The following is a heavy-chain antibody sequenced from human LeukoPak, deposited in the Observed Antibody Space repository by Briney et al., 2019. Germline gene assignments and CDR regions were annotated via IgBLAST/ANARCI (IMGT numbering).Heavy chain of an antibody. CDR1: GFTFSTSG. V-gene: IGHV3-33*06. CDR2: IWYDGSYK. D-gene: IGHD7-27*01. Sequence: GGSLRLSCAASGFTFSTSGMHWVRQAPGKGLEWVAVIWYDGSYKYCADSVKGRFTISRDNSKDTLYLQMNSLRDEDTAVYYCAKDSAGGLGTNFDYWGQGTLVTVSS. J-gene: IGHJ4*02. CDR3: AKDSAGGLGTNFDY.